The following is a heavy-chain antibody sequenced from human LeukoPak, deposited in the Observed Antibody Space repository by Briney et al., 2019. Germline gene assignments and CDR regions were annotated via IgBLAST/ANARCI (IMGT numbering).Heavy chain of an antibody. CDR2: IVVGSGNT. V-gene: IGHV1-58*01. J-gene: IGHJ6*04. Sequence: SVKVSCKASGFTFTSSAVQWVRQARGQRLEWIGWIVVGSGNTNYAQKFQERVTITRDMSTSTAYMGLSSLRSEDTAVYYCAADYCSGGSCYPLDYYYYGMDVWGKGTTVTVSS. CDR1: GFTFTSSA. D-gene: IGHD2-15*01. CDR3: AADYCSGGSCYPLDYYYYGMDV.